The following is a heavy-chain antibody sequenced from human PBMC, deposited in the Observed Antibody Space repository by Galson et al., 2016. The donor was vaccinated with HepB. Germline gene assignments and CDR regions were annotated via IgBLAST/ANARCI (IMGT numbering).Heavy chain of an antibody. J-gene: IGHJ3*02. CDR3: ARTYYDYVWGSYRQVFDAFDI. CDR2: IWFDGSNK. CDR1: GFRFSNYG. Sequence: SLRLSCAASGFRFSNYGMHWVRQAPGKGLEWVAAIWFDGSNKYYADSVKGRFTISRDNSKNTLFLQMNSLRAEDTAVYYCARTYYDYVWGSYRQVFDAFDIWGQGIMDTVSS. V-gene: IGHV3-33*01. D-gene: IGHD3-16*02.